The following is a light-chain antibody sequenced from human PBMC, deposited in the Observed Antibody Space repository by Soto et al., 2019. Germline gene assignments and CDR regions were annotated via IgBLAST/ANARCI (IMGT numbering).Light chain of an antibody. CDR1: QGISSY. CDR2: AAS. CDR3: LQDINYPWT. V-gene: IGKV1-6*01. Sequence: IQMTPSPSSLSASVGDRVTITCRASQGISSYLAWYQQKPGKAPKLLIYAASTLQSGVPSRFSGSGSGTDFTLAISSLQPEDSATYYCLQDINYPWTFGQGTKVDIK. J-gene: IGKJ1*01.